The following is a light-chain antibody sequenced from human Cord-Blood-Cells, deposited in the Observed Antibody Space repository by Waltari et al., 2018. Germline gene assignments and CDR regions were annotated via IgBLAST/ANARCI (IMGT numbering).Light chain of an antibody. V-gene: IGLV2-14*01. CDR3: SSYTSSSTVV. J-gene: IGLJ2*01. CDR1: SRSVGGYNY. Sequence: QSALTQPASVSGSPGQSITIPCTGTSRSVGGYNYVSWYQQHPGKAPKLMIYDVSNRPSGVSNRFSGSKYGNTASLTISGLQAEDEADYYCSSYTSSSTVVFGGGTKLTVL. CDR2: DVS.